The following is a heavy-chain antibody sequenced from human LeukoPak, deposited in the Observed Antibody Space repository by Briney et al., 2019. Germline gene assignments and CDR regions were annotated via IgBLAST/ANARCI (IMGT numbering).Heavy chain of an antibody. Sequence: SETLSLTCTVSGGSISSGGYYWSWIRQPPGKGLEWIGYIYHSGSTYYNPSLKSRVTISVDRSKNQFSLKLSSVTAADTAVYYCARDATGGIDYWGQGTLVTVSS. CDR1: GGSISSGGYY. V-gene: IGHV4-30-2*01. CDR2: IYHSGST. D-gene: IGHD7-27*01. J-gene: IGHJ4*02. CDR3: ARDATGGIDY.